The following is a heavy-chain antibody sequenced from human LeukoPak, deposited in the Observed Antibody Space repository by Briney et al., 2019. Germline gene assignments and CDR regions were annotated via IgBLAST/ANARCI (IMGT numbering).Heavy chain of an antibody. CDR1: GGSISTYF. V-gene: IGHV4-4*07. Sequence: PSGTLSLTCSVSGGSISTYFWSWIRQPAGKGLEWIGRIYTSESTNYNPSLQSRVTMSVDTSKNQFSLKLSSVTAADTAVYYCARDVPGSSWYDYWGQGTLVTVSS. CDR3: ARDVPGSSWYDY. J-gene: IGHJ4*02. CDR2: IYTSEST. D-gene: IGHD6-13*01.